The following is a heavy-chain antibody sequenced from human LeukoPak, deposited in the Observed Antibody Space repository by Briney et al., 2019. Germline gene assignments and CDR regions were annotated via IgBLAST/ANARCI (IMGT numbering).Heavy chain of an antibody. Sequence: ASVKVSCKASGYTFTSYDINWARQATGQGLEWMGWMNPNSGNTGYAQKFQGRVTITRNTSISTAYMELSSLRSEDTAVYYSARVVRSRGARKFDYWGQGTLVTVSS. D-gene: IGHD3-10*01. CDR3: ARVVRSRGARKFDY. CDR2: MNPNSGNT. J-gene: IGHJ4*02. V-gene: IGHV1-8*03. CDR1: GYTFTSYD.